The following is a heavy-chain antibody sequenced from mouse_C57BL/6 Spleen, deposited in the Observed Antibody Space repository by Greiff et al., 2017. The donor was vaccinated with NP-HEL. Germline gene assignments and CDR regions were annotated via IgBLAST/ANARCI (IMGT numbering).Heavy chain of an antibody. V-gene: IGHV1-59*01. Sequence: VQLQQPGAELVRPGTSVKLSCKASGYTFTSYWMHWVKQRPGQGLEWIGVIDPSDSYTNYNQKFKGKATLTVETSSSTAYMQLSSLTSEDSAVYYCARRNREEDYFDYWGQGTTLTVSS. J-gene: IGHJ2*01. CDR1: GYTFTSYW. CDR2: IDPSDSYT. CDR3: ARRNREEDYFDY.